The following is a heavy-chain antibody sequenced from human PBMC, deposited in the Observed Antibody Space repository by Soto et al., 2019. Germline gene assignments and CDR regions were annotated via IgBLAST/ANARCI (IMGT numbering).Heavy chain of an antibody. D-gene: IGHD3-22*01. Sequence: QVQLQESGPGLVKPSETLSLTCSVSGGSVSNASFYWTWIRQAPGTGLEYIGYIFYTGVTNYNPSLSSRVTISLDMSKNHFSLKLNSITAADTAVYYCVRVLDSSWYADLWGRGTLVTVSS. CDR1: GGSVSNASFY. V-gene: IGHV4-61*03. J-gene: IGHJ2*01. CDR3: VRVLDSSWYADL. CDR2: IFYTGVT.